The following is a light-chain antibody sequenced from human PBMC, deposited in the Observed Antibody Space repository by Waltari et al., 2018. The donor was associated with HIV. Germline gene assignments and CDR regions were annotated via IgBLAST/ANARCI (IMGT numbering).Light chain of an antibody. V-gene: IGKV1-5*03. CDR3: QQYNSYSRT. Sequence: DIQMTQSPSTLSASIGARVTISCRASHSVSTWLAWYQQKPGRVPNVLIYKASTLASGVPSRFSGSGSGTNFTLTISSLQPDDFATYFCQQYNSYSRTFGQGTKVEIK. J-gene: IGKJ1*01. CDR2: KAS. CDR1: HSVSTW.